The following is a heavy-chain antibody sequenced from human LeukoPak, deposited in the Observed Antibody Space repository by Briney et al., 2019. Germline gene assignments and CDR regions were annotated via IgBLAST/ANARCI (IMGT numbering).Heavy chain of an antibody. CDR1: GGXFSGYY. Sequence: PSETLSLTCGVYGGXFSGYYWSWIRQPPGKGLKWIGEINHSGSTNYNPSLKSRVTISVDTSKNQFSLKLRSVTAADTAVYYCTRAKRIIMVRGVITRYFDYWGQGTLVTVSS. CDR2: INHSGST. V-gene: IGHV4-34*01. D-gene: IGHD3-10*01. J-gene: IGHJ4*02. CDR3: TRAKRIIMVRGVITRYFDY.